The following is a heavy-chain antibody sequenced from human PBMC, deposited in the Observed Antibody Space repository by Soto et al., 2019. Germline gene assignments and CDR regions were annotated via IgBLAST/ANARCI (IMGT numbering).Heavy chain of an antibody. J-gene: IGHJ1*01. CDR3: VKDESINWYSGHFRH. CDR1: GFTFDDYA. Sequence: GGSLRLSCAASGFTFDDYAMHWVRQVPGKGLEWVSGINWNSGSIGYGDSVKGRFAISRDNAKNPLHLQMNSLSAEDTAFYYCVKDESINWYSGHFRHWGQGTLVTVSS. D-gene: IGHD6-13*01. V-gene: IGHV3-9*01. CDR2: INWNSGSI.